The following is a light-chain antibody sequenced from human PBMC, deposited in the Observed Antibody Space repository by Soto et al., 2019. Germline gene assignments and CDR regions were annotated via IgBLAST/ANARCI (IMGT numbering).Light chain of an antibody. J-gene: IGLJ1*01. V-gene: IGLV2-11*01. CDR1: SSDVGDYNS. Sequence: QSALTQPRSVSGSPGQSVTVSYIGTSSDVGDYNSVSWYQQHPGKAPKLMIYDVSKRPSGVPDRFSGSKSGNTASLTISGLQAEDEADYYCCSYVGNYSYVFGIGTKLTVL. CDR2: DVS. CDR3: CSYVGNYSYV.